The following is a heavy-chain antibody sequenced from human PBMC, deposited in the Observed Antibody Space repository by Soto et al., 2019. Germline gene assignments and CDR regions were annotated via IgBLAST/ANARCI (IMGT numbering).Heavy chain of an antibody. Sequence: QVQLVQSGAEVKKPGSSVKVSSKACGGAFSSYAISWVRQAPGQGLEWMGGIIPIFGTANYAQKFQGRVTITADESTSTAYMELSSLRSEDTAVYYCARQTYYYDSSGRFFDYWGQGTLVTVSS. V-gene: IGHV1-69*01. CDR3: ARQTYYYDSSGRFFDY. CDR2: IIPIFGTA. CDR1: GGAFSSYA. J-gene: IGHJ4*02. D-gene: IGHD3-22*01.